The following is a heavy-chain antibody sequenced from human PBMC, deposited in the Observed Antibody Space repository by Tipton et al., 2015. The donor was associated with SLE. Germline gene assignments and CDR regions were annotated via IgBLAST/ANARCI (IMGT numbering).Heavy chain of an antibody. V-gene: IGHV3-23*01. D-gene: IGHD3-10*01. CDR1: GFTFSSYA. Sequence: GSLRLSCVASGFTFSSYAMSWVRQAPGKGLEWVSAISGGAVTTHYADSVKGRFTISRDNSRSTLYLQMNSLRAEDTAVYYCARRNSESGAFDMWGQGTLVTVSS. J-gene: IGHJ3*02. CDR3: ARRNSESGAFDM. CDR2: ISGGAVTT.